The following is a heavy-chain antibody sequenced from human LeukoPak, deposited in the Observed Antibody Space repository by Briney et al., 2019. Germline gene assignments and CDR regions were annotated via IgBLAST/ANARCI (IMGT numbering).Heavy chain of an antibody. D-gene: IGHD2-2*01. CDR1: GFTFSSYW. J-gene: IGHJ4*02. Sequence: GGSLRLSCAASGFTFSSYWMNWVRQAPGKGLEWVANIKQDGSEKNYVDSVKGRFTISRDNAKNSLYLQMNSLRVEDTAVYYCARDLGFCSSTSCFPRYWGREPWSPSPQ. CDR2: IKQDGSEK. V-gene: IGHV3-7*03. CDR3: ARDLGFCSSTSCFPRY.